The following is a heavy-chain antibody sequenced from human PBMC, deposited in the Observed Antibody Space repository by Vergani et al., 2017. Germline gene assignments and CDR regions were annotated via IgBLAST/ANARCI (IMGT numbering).Heavy chain of an antibody. CDR2: INPNSGGT. Sequence: QVQLVQSGAEVKKPGASVKVSCKASGYTFTGYYMHWVRQAPGQGLEWMGWINPNSGGTNYAQKFQGRVTITADESTSTAYMELSSLRSEDTAVYYCAREGGSFWSGPMALNWFDPWGQGTLVTVSS. CDR1: GYTFTGYY. CDR3: AREGGSFWSGPMALNWFDP. J-gene: IGHJ5*02. D-gene: IGHD3-3*01. V-gene: IGHV1-2*02.